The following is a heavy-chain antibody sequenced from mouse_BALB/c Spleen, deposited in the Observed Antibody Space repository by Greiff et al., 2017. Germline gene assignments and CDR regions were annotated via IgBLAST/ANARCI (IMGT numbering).Heavy chain of an antibody. CDR3: TREYGNYYYFDY. D-gene: IGHD2-10*02. Sequence: QVQLQQPGAELVRPGASVKLSCKASGYTFTSYWINWVKQRPGQGLEWIGNIYPSDSYTNYNQKFKDKATLTVDKSSSTAYMQLSSPTSEDSAVYYCTREYGNYYYFDYWGQGTTLTVSS. CDR1: GYTFTSYW. V-gene: IGHV1-69*02. CDR2: IYPSDSYT. J-gene: IGHJ2*01.